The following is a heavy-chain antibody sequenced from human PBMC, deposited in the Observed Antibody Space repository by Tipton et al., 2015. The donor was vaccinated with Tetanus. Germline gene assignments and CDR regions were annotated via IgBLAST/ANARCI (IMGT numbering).Heavy chain of an antibody. CDR2: VAYDGNNK. J-gene: IGHJ4*02. D-gene: IGHD3-10*01. CDR1: GLSFSGYG. CDR3: AGDGFYYGSGSYYRAF. Sequence: SLRLSCATSGLSFSGYGLHWLRQAPGKGLEWVALVAYDGNNKYYADSVKGRFTISRDNSKDTLYLQMNSLRPEDTAVYYCAGDGFYYGSGSYYRAFWGQGTLVTVSP. V-gene: IGHV3-30-3*01.